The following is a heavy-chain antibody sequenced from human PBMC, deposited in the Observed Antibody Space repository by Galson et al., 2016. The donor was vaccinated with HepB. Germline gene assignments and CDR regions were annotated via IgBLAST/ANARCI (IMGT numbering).Heavy chain of an antibody. Sequence: SLRLSRAASGFTFSTHDMHWVRQAPGTGLEWVSHIGIAGDTYYLGSVKGRFTISRENAKNSLYLQMNSLRVEDTAVYYCAGGTYSDLDYWGQGTLVTVSS. CDR2: IGIAGDT. V-gene: IGHV3-13*01. D-gene: IGHD1-26*01. CDR3: AGGTYSDLDY. J-gene: IGHJ4*02. CDR1: GFTFSTHD.